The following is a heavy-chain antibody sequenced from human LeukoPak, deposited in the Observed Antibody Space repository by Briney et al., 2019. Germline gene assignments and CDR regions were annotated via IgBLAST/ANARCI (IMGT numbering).Heavy chain of an antibody. Sequence: GGSLRLSCAASGFTFSSYAMSWVRQAPGKGLEWVSAISGSGGSTYYADSVKGRFTISRDNSKNTLYLQMNSLRAEDTAIYYCANTLPKQLVPWYFDYWGQGTLVTVSS. CDR1: GFTFSSYA. CDR2: ISGSGGST. D-gene: IGHD6-6*01. CDR3: ANTLPKQLVPWYFDY. V-gene: IGHV3-23*01. J-gene: IGHJ4*02.